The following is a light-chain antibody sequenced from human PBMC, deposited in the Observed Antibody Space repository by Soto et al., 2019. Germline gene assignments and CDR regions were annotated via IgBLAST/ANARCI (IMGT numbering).Light chain of an antibody. V-gene: IGKV1-5*03. Sequence: DIQMTQSPSTLSASVGDRVTITCRASQSISSWLAWYQQKPGKAPKLLIYKASSLESGVTSRFSGSGSGTEFTLTISSLQPDDFATYSCQQYNSYSWTFGQGTKVEIK. J-gene: IGKJ1*01. CDR3: QQYNSYSWT. CDR1: QSISSW. CDR2: KAS.